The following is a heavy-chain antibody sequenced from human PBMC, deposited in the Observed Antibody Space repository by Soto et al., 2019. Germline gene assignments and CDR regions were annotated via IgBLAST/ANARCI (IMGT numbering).Heavy chain of an antibody. Sequence: PWESLKISCRGSGDSFARYWIGWVRQMPGKDLEWMGIIYPGDSDTRYSPSFQGQVTISADKSLRTAYLQWTSLKASDTALYYCARTRSFTLGFYYDGMDVWGQGTTVTVSS. CDR2: IYPGDSDT. V-gene: IGHV5-51*01. J-gene: IGHJ6*02. CDR3: ARTRSFTLGFYYDGMDV. D-gene: IGHD6-6*01. CDR1: GDSFARYW.